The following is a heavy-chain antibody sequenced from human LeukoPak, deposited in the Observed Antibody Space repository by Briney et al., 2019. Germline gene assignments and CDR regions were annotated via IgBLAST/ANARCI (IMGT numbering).Heavy chain of an antibody. V-gene: IGHV3-23*01. CDR1: GFTFSSYA. D-gene: IGHD4-17*01. CDR3: AKRFTVTTSLGVFDY. Sequence: GGSLRLSCAASGFTFSSYAMSWVRQAPGKGLEWVSAISGGGSNTYYADSVKGRFTISRDNSKNTLYLQMNSLRAEDTAVYYCAKRFTVTTSLGVFDYWGQGTLVTVSS. CDR2: ISGGGSNT. J-gene: IGHJ4*02.